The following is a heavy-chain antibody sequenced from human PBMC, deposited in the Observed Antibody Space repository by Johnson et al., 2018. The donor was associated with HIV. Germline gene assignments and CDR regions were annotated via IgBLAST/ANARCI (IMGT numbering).Heavy chain of an antibody. Sequence: VQLVESGGGLVQPGGSLRLSCAASGISVSSNYMSWVRQAPGKGLEWVSVIYRDGRTYYAHSVKGSFTISRDNSKNTLYLQMGSLRAEDMAVYYCARGGITFGGVIAPGAFDIWGQGTMVTVSS. CDR1: GISVSSNY. V-gene: IGHV3-66*01. CDR3: ARGGITFGGVIAPGAFDI. D-gene: IGHD3-16*02. CDR2: IYRDGRT. J-gene: IGHJ3*02.